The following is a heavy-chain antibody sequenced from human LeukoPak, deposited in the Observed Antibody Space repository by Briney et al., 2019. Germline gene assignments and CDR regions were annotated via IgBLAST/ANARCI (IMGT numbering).Heavy chain of an antibody. J-gene: IGHJ4*02. D-gene: IGHD6-6*01. Sequence: ASVKVSCKASGYTFTNYDINWVRQATGQGLEWMGWMNPNSGNTGYAQKFQGRVTMTEDTSTDTAYMELSSLRSEDTAVYYCATISYSSSSGGDYWGQGTLVTVSS. CDR1: GYTFTNYD. CDR2: MNPNSGNT. CDR3: ATISYSSSSGGDY. V-gene: IGHV1-8*01.